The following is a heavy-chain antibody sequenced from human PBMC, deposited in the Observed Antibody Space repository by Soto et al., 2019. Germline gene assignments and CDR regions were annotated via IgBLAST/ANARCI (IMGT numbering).Heavy chain of an antibody. Sequence: QVQLVQSGAEVKKPGSSVKVSCKASGGTFSSYAISWVRQAPGQGLEWMGGIIPIFGTANYAQKFQGRVTITADKSTSTASMELSSLRSEDTAVYYWARGGTYGVRGVMNPWGQGTLVTVSS. CDR1: GGTFSSYA. J-gene: IGHJ5*02. D-gene: IGHD3-10*01. V-gene: IGHV1-69*06. CDR2: IIPIFGTA. CDR3: ARGGTYGVRGVMNP.